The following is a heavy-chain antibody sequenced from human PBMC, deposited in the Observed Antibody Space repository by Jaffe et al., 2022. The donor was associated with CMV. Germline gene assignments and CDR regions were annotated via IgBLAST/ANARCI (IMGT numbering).Heavy chain of an antibody. D-gene: IGHD3-22*01. V-gene: IGHV1-18*04. J-gene: IGHJ5*02. CDR3: ARVAYYYDSSGYLSFGWFDP. Sequence: QVQLVQSGAEVKKPGASVKVSCKASGYTFTSYGISWVRQAPGQGLEWMGWISAYNGNTNYAQKLQGRVTMTTDTSTSTAYMELRSLRSDDTAVYYCARVAYYYDSSGYLSFGWFDPWGQGTLVTVSS. CDR1: GYTFTSYG. CDR2: ISAYNGNT.